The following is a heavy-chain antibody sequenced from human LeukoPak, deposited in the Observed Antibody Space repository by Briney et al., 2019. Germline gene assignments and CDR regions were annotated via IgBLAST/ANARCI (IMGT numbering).Heavy chain of an antibody. CDR1: GFNFGVYA. CDR2: ISYDGGKK. V-gene: IGHV3-30-3*01. CDR3: ARGESYRFDY. D-gene: IGHD3-16*02. J-gene: IGHJ4*02. Sequence: GGSLRLSCVAPGFNFGVYAIHWVRQAPGKGLEWVSVISYDGGKKYYTDSVKGRFTISRDNSKSTLYLQMSSLRVEDSAIYYCARGESYRFDYWGQGTLVTVSS.